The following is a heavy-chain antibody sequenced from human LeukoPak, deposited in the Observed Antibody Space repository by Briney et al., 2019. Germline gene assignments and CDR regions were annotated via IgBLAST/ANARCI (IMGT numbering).Heavy chain of an antibody. CDR1: GFTFSSYA. D-gene: IGHD6-13*01. CDR2: ISYDGSNK. Sequence: QSGGSLRLSCAASGFTFSSYAMHWVRQAPGKGLEWVAVISYDGSNKYYADSVKGRFTISRDNSKNTLYLQMNSLRAEDTAVYYCARDQGSSSWVSFDYWGQGTLVTVSS. J-gene: IGHJ4*02. V-gene: IGHV3-30-3*01. CDR3: ARDQGSSSWVSFDY.